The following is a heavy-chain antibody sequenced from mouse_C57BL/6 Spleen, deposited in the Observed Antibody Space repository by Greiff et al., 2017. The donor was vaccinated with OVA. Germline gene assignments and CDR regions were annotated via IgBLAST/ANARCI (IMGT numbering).Heavy chain of an antibody. CDR3: ARLGYSNYFDY. V-gene: IGHV1-82*01. CDR1: GYAFSSSW. J-gene: IGHJ2*01. Sequence: QVQLQQSGPELVKPGASVKISCKASGYAFSSSWMNWVKQRPGKGLEWIGRIYPGDGDTNYNGKFKGKATLTADKSSSTAYMQLSSLTSEDSAVYVCARLGYSNYFDYWGQGTTLTVSS. CDR2: IYPGDGDT. D-gene: IGHD2-5*01.